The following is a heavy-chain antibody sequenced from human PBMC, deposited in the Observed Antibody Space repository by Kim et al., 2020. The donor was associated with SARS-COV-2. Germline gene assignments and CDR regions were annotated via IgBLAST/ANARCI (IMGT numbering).Heavy chain of an antibody. J-gene: IGHJ4*02. D-gene: IGHD3-22*01. Sequence: AQKFQGRVTITADKSTSTAYMELSSLRSEDTAVYYCASGYDSSGYYPGYWGQGTLVTVSS. V-gene: IGHV1-69*02. CDR3: ASGYDSSGYYPGY.